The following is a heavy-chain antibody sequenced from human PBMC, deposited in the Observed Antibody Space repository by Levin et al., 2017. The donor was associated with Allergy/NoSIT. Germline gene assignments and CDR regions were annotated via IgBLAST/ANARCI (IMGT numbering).Heavy chain of an antibody. CDR1: GLTFASTW. D-gene: IGHD3-22*01. J-gene: IGHJ4*02. Sequence: KPGGSLRLSCATSGLTFASTWINWIRQAPGKGLEWVAHIKSKSDGETKDYGAAVKGRFSVSRDDSKKILYLQMNSLKIEDTGVYYCTILLRPRDYWGQGTLVTVSS. CDR3: TILLRPRDY. CDR2: IKSKSDGETK. V-gene: IGHV3-15*01.